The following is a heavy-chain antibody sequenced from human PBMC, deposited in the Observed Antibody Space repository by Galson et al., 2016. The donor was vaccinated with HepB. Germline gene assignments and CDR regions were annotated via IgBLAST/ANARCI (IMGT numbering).Heavy chain of an antibody. CDR1: AYPFNQYG. CDR2: IAVHTGNT. D-gene: IGHD1-26*01. Sequence: SVKVSCKAPAYPFNQYGITWVRQAPGQGLEWMGWIAVHTGNTNYAQKFRHRVTMTTDLSTTTAFMELGNLTSEDTAIYYCARGGGRGGSDYWGQGTLVTVSS. CDR3: ARGGGRGGSDY. J-gene: IGHJ4*02. V-gene: IGHV1-18*01.